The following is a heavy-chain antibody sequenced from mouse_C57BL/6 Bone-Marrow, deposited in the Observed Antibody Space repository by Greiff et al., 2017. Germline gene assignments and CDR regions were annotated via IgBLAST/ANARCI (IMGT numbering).Heavy chain of an antibody. CDR2: ISNGGGST. CDR3: AREGRGYYFDY. J-gene: IGHJ2*01. V-gene: IGHV5-12*01. Sequence: EVKLVESGGGLVQPGGSLKLSCAASGFTFSDYYMYWVRQTPEKRLEWVAYISNGGGSTYYPDTVKGRFTISRDNAKNTLYLQMSRLKSEDTAMYYCAREGRGYYFDYWGQGTTLTVPS. CDR1: GFTFSDYY.